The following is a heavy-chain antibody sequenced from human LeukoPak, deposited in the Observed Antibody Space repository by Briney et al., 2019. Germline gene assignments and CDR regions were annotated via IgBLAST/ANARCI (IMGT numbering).Heavy chain of an antibody. D-gene: IGHD3-10*01. J-gene: IGHJ4*02. CDR2: ISGSGGST. Sequence: GGSLRLSCAASGFTFSSYAMSWVRQAPGKGLEWVSAISGSGGSTYYADSVKGRFTISRDNSKNTLCLQMNSLRAEDTAVYYCAKGPYYYGSGSYTDYWGQGTLVTVSS. V-gene: IGHV3-23*01. CDR1: GFTFSSYA. CDR3: AKGPYYYGSGSYTDY.